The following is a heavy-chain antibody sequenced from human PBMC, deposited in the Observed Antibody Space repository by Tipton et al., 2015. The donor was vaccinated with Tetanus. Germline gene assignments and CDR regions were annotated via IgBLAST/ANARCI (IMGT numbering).Heavy chain of an antibody. J-gene: IGHJ4*02. D-gene: IGHD3-22*01. CDR1: GGSVTTNY. CDR3: ARFSYDSGGFYSYFDY. Sequence: LRLSCTVSGGSVTTNYWSWIRQPPGRGLEWIGEIYDSDSTVYNPPLKGRVAISMDTSKNQFTLKLNSVTAADTAVYYCARFSYDSGGFYSYFDYWGRGTLVTVSS. V-gene: IGHV4-59*08. CDR2: IYDSDST.